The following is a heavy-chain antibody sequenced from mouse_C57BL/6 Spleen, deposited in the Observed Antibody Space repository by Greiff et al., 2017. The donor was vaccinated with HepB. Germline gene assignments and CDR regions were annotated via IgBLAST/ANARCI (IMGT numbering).Heavy chain of an antibody. V-gene: IGHV1-50*01. CDR2: IDPSDSYT. Sequence: QVQLQQPGAELVKPGASVKLSCKASGYTFTSYWMQWVKQRPGQGLEWIGEIDPSDSYTNSNQKFKGKATLTVDTSSSTAYMQLSSLTSEDSAVYYCARGLLRYAMDYWGQGTSVTVSS. CDR1: GYTFTSYW. J-gene: IGHJ4*01. D-gene: IGHD1-1*01. CDR3: ARGLLRYAMDY.